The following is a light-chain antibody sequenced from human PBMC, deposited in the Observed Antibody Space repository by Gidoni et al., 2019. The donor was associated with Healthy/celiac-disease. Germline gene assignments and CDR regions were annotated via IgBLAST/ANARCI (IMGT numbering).Light chain of an antibody. CDR1: QSISSW. CDR3: QQYNSYPLT. CDR2: KAS. Sequence: DIQMTQSPSTLSASVGDRVTITCRASQSISSWLAWYQQKPGKAPNLLIYKASSLESGVPSMFSGSGSGTEFTLTISILQPDYFTTYYCQQYNSYPLTFGQGTKVEIK. J-gene: IGKJ1*01. V-gene: IGKV1-5*03.